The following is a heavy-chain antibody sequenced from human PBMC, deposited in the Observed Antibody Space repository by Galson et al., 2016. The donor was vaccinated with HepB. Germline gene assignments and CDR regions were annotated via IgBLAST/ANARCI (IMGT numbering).Heavy chain of an antibody. J-gene: IGHJ4*01. V-gene: IGHV3-30-3*01. CDR2: ISNDGNNK. CDR1: GFRFGTYA. Sequence: LRLSCAASGFRFGTYAMHWVRQAPGKGLEWVAGISNDGNNKNYIDSAKGRFTISRDNFRNTVYLQLGSLRVEDTAVYYCARDGGAAWIQLWFDNWGHGTLVTVSS. CDR3: ARDGGAAWIQLWFDN. D-gene: IGHD5-18*01.